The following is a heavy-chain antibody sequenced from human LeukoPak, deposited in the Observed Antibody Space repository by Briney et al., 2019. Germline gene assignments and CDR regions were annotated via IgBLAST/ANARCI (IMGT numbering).Heavy chain of an antibody. J-gene: IGHJ4*02. D-gene: IGHD2-21*02. CDR2: IIPIFGTA. CDR1: GGTFSSHA. V-gene: IGHV1-69*05. CDR3: ATLGYCGGDCYPFDY. Sequence: GASVKVSCKASGGTFSSHAISWVRQAPGQGLEWMGGIIPIFGTANYAQKFQGRVTITTDESTSTAYMELSSLRSEDTAVYYCATLGYCGGDCYPFDYWGQGTLVTVSS.